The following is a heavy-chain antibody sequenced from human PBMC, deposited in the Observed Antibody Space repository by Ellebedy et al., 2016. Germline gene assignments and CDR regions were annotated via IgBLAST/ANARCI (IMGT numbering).Heavy chain of an antibody. CDR1: GDSISSYY. V-gene: IGHV4-4*07. J-gene: IGHJ6*03. D-gene: IGHD3-3*01. CDR3: AGRFPNDYYMDV. Sequence: SETLSLXXTLSGDSISSYYWSWIRQPAGKGLEYIGRVYGSGIITYNPSLKSRATMSLDTSKNQFSLKLSSVTAADTAVYYCAGRFPNDYYMDVWGNGTTVKVAS. CDR2: VYGSGII.